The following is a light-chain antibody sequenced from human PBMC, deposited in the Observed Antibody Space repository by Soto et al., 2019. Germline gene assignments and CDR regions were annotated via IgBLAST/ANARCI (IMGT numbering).Light chain of an antibody. CDR1: QSVRNNY. CDR2: AAS. CDR3: QQHNQWPIT. Sequence: EIVLTQSPGTLSLSPGERATLSCRASQSVRNNYLAWYQQKPGQAPRFLIYAASNRATGIPARFSGSGSGTDFTLTINSLQSEDSAVYYCQQHNQWPITFGQGTRLEIK. V-gene: IGKV3D-20*02. J-gene: IGKJ5*01.